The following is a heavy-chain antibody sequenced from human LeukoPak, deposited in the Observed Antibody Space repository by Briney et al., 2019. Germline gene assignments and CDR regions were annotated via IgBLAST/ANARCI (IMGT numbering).Heavy chain of an antibody. CDR2: IWSDATNK. D-gene: IGHD3-10*01. V-gene: IGHV3-33*01. Sequence: GGSLRLSCAASGFTFSSYDMHWARQGPGKGLEWVTVIWSDATNKYYADSVKGRFTISRDNSTNTLYLQMNSLRAEDTAVYLCARQTYYYGSGTYYYYFDYWGQGTLVTVSS. CDR3: ARQTYYYGSGTYYYYFDY. J-gene: IGHJ4*02. CDR1: GFTFSSYD.